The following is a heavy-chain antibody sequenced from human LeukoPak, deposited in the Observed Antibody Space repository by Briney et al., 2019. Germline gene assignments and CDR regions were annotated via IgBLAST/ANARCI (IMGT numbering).Heavy chain of an antibody. CDR3: AKDIGGYSFAADY. CDR2: ISGDGGIT. D-gene: IGHD5-18*01. Sequence: GGSLRLSCAASGFTFDDYAMHWVRQGPGKGLEWVSLISGDGGITYYADSVRGRVTIYRDNSKNSLSLQMNSLRTEDTALYYCAKDIGGYSFAADYWGQGTLVTVSS. J-gene: IGHJ4*02. CDR1: GFTFDDYA. V-gene: IGHV3-43*02.